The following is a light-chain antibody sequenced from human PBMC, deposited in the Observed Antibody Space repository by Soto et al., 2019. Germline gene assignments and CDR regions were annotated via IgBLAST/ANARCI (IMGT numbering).Light chain of an antibody. CDR1: QSISSS. J-gene: IGKJ5*01. CDR3: QHFNSYPIT. CDR2: DAS. Sequence: AIQLTQSPSSLSASVGDRVTITCRASQSISSSLAWYQQKPWKAPNLLIYDASSLESFGPSRFSGSGSGTDFTPTISSLKTEDFATYYCQHFNSYPITFGQGTLPEIK. V-gene: IGKV1-13*02.